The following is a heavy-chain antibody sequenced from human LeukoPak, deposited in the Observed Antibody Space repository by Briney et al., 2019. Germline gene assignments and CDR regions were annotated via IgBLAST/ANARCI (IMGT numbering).Heavy chain of an antibody. CDR2: ISGSGGST. CDR3: AKVGRYCSGGSCYYSNFDY. D-gene: IGHD2-15*01. V-gene: IGHV3-23*01. Sequence: GSLRLSCAASGFTFSSYAMSWVRQAPGKGLEWVSAISGSGGSTYYADSVKGRFTISRDNSKNTLYLQMNSLRAEDTAVYYCAKVGRYCSGGSCYYSNFDYWGQGTLVTVSS. J-gene: IGHJ4*02. CDR1: GFTFSSYA.